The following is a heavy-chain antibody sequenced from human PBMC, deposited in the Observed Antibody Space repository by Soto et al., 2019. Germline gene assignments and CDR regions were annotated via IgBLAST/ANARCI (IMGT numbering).Heavy chain of an antibody. CDR3: AKTSTYCSSNSCYSD. D-gene: IGHD2-2*01. J-gene: IGHJ1*01. CDR1: GFTFSTYS. Sequence: GGSLRLSCAASGFTFSTYSMNWVRQAPGQGLEWVSHISSSSSPIYYADSVKGRFTISRDNAKNSLYLQMNSLRAEDTAVYYCAKTSTYCSSNSCYSDWGQGTLVTVS. V-gene: IGHV3-48*01. CDR2: ISSSSSPI.